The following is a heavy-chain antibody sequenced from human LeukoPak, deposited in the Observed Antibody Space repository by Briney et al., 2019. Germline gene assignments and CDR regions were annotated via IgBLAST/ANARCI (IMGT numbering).Heavy chain of an antibody. J-gene: IGHJ4*02. Sequence: PGGSLRLSCAASGFTFSNHWMHWVRQAPGKGLIWVSRINSDGSSTTYADSVKGRFTISRDNAKNTLYLQMNSLRAEDTAVYYCAREGPWELDTVDYWGQGTLVTVSS. CDR2: INSDGSST. V-gene: IGHV3-74*01. CDR1: GFTFSNHW. D-gene: IGHD1-26*01. CDR3: AREGPWELDTVDY.